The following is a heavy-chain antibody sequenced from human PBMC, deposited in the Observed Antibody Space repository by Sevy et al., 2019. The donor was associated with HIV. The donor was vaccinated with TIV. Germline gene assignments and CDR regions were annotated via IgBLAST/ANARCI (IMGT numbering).Heavy chain of an antibody. J-gene: IGHJ6*02. CDR2: INSDGSST. CDR1: GFTFSSYW. V-gene: IGHV3-74*01. D-gene: IGHD3-10*01. Sequence: GSLRLSCAASGFTFSSYWMHWVRQAPGKGLVWVSRINSDGSSTSYADSVKGRFTISRDNAKNTLYLQMNSLRAEDTAVYYCAREPQYYYGSGTYYYYYYGMDVWGQGTTVTVSS. CDR3: AREPQYYYGSGTYYYYYYGMDV.